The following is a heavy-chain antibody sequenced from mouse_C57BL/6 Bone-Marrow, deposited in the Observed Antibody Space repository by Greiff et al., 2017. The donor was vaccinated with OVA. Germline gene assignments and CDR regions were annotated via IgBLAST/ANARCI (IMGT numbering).Heavy chain of an antibody. CDR2: IDPANGNT. CDR3: ARWCDYYGSFYAMDY. V-gene: IGHV14-3*01. D-gene: IGHD1-1*01. Sequence: DVKLVESVAELVRPGASVKLSCTASGFNIKNTYMHWVKQRPEQGLEWIGRIDPANGNTKYAPKFQGKATITADTSSNTAYLQLSSLTSEDTAIYYCARWCDYYGSFYAMDYWGQGTSVTVSS. J-gene: IGHJ4*01. CDR1: GFNIKNTY.